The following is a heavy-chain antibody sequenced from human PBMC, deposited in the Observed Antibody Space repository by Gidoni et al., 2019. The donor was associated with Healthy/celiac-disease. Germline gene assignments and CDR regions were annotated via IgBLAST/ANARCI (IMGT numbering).Heavy chain of an antibody. V-gene: IGHV3-23*01. Sequence: EVQLLEPGGGLVQPGGSLTLPCPASGFTFSSYAMSWVRQAPGKGLEWVSAISGSGGSTYYADSVKGRFTISRDNSKNTLYLQMNSLRAEDTAVYYCAKEGYCSGGSCYSGWFDPWGQGTLVTVSS. CDR3: AKEGYCSGGSCYSGWFDP. J-gene: IGHJ5*02. CDR2: ISGSGGST. CDR1: GFTFSSYA. D-gene: IGHD2-15*01.